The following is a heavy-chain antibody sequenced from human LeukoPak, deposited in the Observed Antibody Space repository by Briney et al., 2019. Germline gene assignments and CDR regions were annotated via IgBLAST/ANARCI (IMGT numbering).Heavy chain of an antibody. D-gene: IGHD4-17*01. CDR1: GGSISSSNR. Sequence: SGTLSLTCAVSGGSISSSNRWSWVSQPPGKGLEWIGEIYHSGSTNYNPSLKSRVTISVDKSKNQFSLKLSSVTAADTAVYYCARDGDDYGDTNWFDPWGQGTLVTVSS. J-gene: IGHJ5*02. V-gene: IGHV4-4*02. CDR3: ARDGDDYGDTNWFDP. CDR2: IYHSGST.